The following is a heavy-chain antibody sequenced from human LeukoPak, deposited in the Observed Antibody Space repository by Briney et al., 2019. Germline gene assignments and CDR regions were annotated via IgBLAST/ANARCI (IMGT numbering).Heavy chain of an antibody. CDR1: GYTFTGYY. D-gene: IGHD3-22*01. V-gene: IGHV1-2*02. J-gene: IGHJ5*02. CDR3: ARVGYYYDSSGPWFDP. CDR2: ISPNSGGT. Sequence: ASVKVSCKASGYTFTGYYMHWVRQAPGQGLEWMGWISPNSGGTNYAQKFQGRVTMTRDTSISTAYMELSRLRSDDTAVYYCARVGYYYDSSGPWFDPWGQGTLVTVSS.